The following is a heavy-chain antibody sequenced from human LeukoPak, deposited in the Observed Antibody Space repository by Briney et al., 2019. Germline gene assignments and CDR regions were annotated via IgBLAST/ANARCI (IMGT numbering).Heavy chain of an antibody. V-gene: IGHV4-34*01. CDR3: ARHIRITIFGVVTKTEGFDP. J-gene: IGHJ5*02. Sequence: SETLSLTCAVYGGSFSGYYWSWIRQPPGKGLEWIGEINHSGSTSYNPSLKSRVTISVDTSKNQSSLKLSSVTAADTAVYYCARHIRITIFGVVTKTEGFDPWGQGTLVTVSS. CDR1: GGSFSGYY. CDR2: INHSGST. D-gene: IGHD3-3*01.